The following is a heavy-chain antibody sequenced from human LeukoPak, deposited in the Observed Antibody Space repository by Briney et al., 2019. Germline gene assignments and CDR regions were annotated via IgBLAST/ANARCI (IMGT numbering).Heavy chain of an antibody. V-gene: IGHV3-64*01. D-gene: IGHD2-2*02. CDR3: ASGGGDCSSSNCYSAH. CDR1: GFTFSSYA. Sequence: QPGRSLRLSCAASGFTFSSYAMHWVRQAPGKGLEYVSAISSNGGSTYYANSVKGRFTISRDNSKNTLYLQMGSLRAEDMAVYYCASGGGDCSSSNCYSAHWGQGTLVTVSS. J-gene: IGHJ4*02. CDR2: ISSNGGST.